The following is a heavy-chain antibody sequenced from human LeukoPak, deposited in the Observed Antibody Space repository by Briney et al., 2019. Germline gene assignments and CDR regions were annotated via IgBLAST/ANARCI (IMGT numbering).Heavy chain of an antibody. J-gene: IGHJ4*02. Sequence: GRSLRLSCAASGFTFSSYAMHWVRQAPGQGLEWVAVISFDGSDQYYADSVKGRFTISRDNSKNTLYLQMNSLRAEDTAVYYCARLHYDVLTGPFDYWGRGTLVTVSS. CDR1: GFTFSSYA. CDR2: ISFDGSDQ. CDR3: ARLHYDVLTGPFDY. V-gene: IGHV3-30-3*01. D-gene: IGHD3-9*01.